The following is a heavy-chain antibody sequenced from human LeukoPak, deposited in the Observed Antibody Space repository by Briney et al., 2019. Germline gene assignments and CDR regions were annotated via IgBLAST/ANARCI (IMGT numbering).Heavy chain of an antibody. D-gene: IGHD2-2*01. V-gene: IGHV1-8*03. Sequence: GASVKVSCKASGYTFTNYDINWVRQAAGQGLEWMGWMNPSSGNTGYAQKFQGRVTFTRDTSINTAYMDLSSLRSDGTAVYYCARGSSSSWGGRDDYWGQGTLVTVSS. CDR1: GYTFTNYD. CDR3: ARGSSSSWGGRDDY. J-gene: IGHJ4*02. CDR2: MNPSSGNT.